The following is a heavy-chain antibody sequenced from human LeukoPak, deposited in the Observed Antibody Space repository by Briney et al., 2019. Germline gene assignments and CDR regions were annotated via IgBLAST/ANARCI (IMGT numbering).Heavy chain of an antibody. D-gene: IGHD3-22*01. J-gene: IGHJ4*02. V-gene: IGHV1-46*01. CDR1: GYTFTSYY. CDR3: ARDPFYYDSSGCSFD. Sequence: ASVKVSCKASGYTFTSYYMHWVRQAPGQGLEWMGIINPSGGSTSYAQKFQGRVTMTRDTSTSTVYMELSSLRSEDTAVYYCARDPFYYDSSGCSFDWGQGTLVTVSS. CDR2: INPSGGST.